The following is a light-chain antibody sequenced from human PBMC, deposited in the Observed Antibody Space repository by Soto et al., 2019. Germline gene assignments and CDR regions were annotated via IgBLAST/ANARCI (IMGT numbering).Light chain of an antibody. J-gene: IGKJ4*02. V-gene: IGKV3-20*01. CDR1: QAVSNNY. CDR2: GVS. Sequence: EIVLTQSPGTLSLSPGERGSLSCRASQAVSNNYLVWYQQKPGQAPRLLIYGVSIRATGIPDRFSGSGSGTDFTLTISGREPEDSGVYFCQLYDGSIRFGVGSREEIK. CDR3: QLYDGSIR.